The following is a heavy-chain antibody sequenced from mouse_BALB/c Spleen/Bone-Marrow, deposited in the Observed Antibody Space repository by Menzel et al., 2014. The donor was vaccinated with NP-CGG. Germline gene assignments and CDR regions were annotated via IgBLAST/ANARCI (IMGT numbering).Heavy chain of an antibody. CDR1: GYTFTNYW. CDR2: INPSNGRT. CDR3: ARGFDY. J-gene: IGHJ2*01. V-gene: IGHV1S81*02. Sequence: VKLVESGAELVKPGASVKLSCKASGYTFTNYWMHWVKQRPGQGLEWIGEINPSNGRTNYNEKFKSKATLTVDKSSSTAYMQLSSRTSEDSAVDYCARGFDYWGQGTTLTVSS.